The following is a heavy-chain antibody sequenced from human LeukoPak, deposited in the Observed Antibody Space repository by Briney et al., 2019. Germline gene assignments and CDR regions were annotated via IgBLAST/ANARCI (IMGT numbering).Heavy chain of an antibody. CDR2: INPNSGGT. V-gene: IGHV1-2*02. Sequence: ASVNVSCKASGYTFTRHGISGVRQAPGQGLEWMGWINPNSGGTNYAQKFQGRVTMTRDTSISTVYMELSRLRSDDTAVYYCARDSGGGYYYDSSGYYAEYFQHWGQGTLVTVSS. CDR3: ARDSGGGYYYDSSGYYAEYFQH. D-gene: IGHD3-22*01. J-gene: IGHJ1*01. CDR1: GYTFTRHG.